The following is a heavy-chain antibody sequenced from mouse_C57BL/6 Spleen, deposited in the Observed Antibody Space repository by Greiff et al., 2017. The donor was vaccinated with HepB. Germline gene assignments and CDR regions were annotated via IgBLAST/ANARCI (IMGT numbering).Heavy chain of an antibody. Sequence: KESCKASGYTFTSYWMHWVKQRPGRGLEWIGRIDPNSGGTKYNEKFKSKATLTVDKPSSTAYMQLSSLTSEDSAVYYCARADYYGSSPWFAYWGQGTLVTVSA. CDR1: GYTFTSYW. V-gene: IGHV1-72*01. D-gene: IGHD1-1*01. J-gene: IGHJ3*01. CDR2: IDPNSGGT. CDR3: ARADYYGSSPWFAY.